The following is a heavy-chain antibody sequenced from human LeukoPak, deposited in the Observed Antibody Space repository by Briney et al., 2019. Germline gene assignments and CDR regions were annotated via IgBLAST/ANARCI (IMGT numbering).Heavy chain of an antibody. CDR1: GGSISSGGYY. Sequence: SETLSLTCTVSGGSISSGGYYWSWIRQPPGKGLEWIGYIYHSGSTYYNPSLKSRVTISVDRSKNQFSLKLSSVTAADTAVYYCARSEMATTTFDYRGQGTLVTVSS. J-gene: IGHJ4*02. D-gene: IGHD5-24*01. V-gene: IGHV4-30-2*01. CDR2: IYHSGST. CDR3: ARSEMATTTFDY.